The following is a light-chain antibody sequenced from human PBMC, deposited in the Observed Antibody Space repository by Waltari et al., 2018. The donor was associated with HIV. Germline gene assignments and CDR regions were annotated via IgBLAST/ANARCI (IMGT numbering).Light chain of an antibody. J-gene: IGKJ1*01. CDR1: QSVFSSSSSRDF. CDR2: WGS. CDR3: QEYFSPRRT. V-gene: IGKV4-1*01. Sequence: DIVMTQSPDSLSVSVGERATIICRSSQSVFSSSSSRDFLAWYQQKPGQSPKVLFYWGSTRESGVPDRFSVSGSGTDFTLTISSLQAEDVAVYFCQEYFSPRRTFDQGTKVEV.